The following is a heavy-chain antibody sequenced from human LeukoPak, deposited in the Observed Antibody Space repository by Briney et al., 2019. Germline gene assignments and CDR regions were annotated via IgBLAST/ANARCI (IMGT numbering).Heavy chain of an antibody. Sequence: APVKVSCKASGYTFTGYYMHWVRQAPGQGLEWMGWINPNSGGTNYAQKFQGRVTMTRDTSISTAYMELSRLRSDDTAVYYCASLPVSGSYGAFDIWGQGTMVTVSS. CDR3: ASLPVSGSYGAFDI. CDR2: INPNSGGT. J-gene: IGHJ3*02. V-gene: IGHV1-2*02. D-gene: IGHD1-26*01. CDR1: GYTFTGYY.